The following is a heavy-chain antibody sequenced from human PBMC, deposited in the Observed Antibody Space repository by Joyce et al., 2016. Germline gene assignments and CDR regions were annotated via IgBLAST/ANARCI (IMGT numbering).Heavy chain of an antibody. D-gene: IGHD3-22*01. CDR2: ISSDSTYI. Sequence: EVQLVESGGGLVKPGGSLRISCAASGFTFSTSSMSWFRRAPGEGPEWVSAISSDSTYIFYADSVKGRFTVSRDNAKNSLYLQMNSLRAEDTAVFFCARGGIVYDYSMDLWGQGTTVTVSS. CDR1: GFTFSTSS. CDR3: ARGGIVYDYSMDL. J-gene: IGHJ6*02. V-gene: IGHV3-21*02.